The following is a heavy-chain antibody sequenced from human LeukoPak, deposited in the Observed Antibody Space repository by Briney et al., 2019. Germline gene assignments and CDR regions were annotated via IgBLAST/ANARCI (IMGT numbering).Heavy chain of an antibody. J-gene: IGHJ4*02. CDR1: GYTFTSYA. CDR3: ARERGYYDSSGYEY. V-gene: IGHV1-3*01. CDR2: INAGNGNT. Sequence: ASVKVSCKASGYTFTSYAMHWVRQAPGQTLEWMGWINAGNGNTKYSQKFQGRVTITRDTSASTAYMELSSLRSEDTAVYYCARERGYYDSSGYEYWGQGTLVTVSS. D-gene: IGHD3-22*01.